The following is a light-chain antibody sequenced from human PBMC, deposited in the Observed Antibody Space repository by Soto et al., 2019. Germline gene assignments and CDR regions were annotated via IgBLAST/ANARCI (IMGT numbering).Light chain of an antibody. V-gene: IGLV2-23*02. CDR3: CSFAGSITFVV. Sequence: QSVLTQPASVTGSPGQSITISCTGSSRDVGSYNLVSWYQHHPGNAPKLIIYEVNKRPSGISNRFSGSKSGSTASLTISGLQAEDEADYYCCSFAGSITFVVFGGGTKVTVL. CDR2: EVN. CDR1: SRDVGSYNL. J-gene: IGLJ2*01.